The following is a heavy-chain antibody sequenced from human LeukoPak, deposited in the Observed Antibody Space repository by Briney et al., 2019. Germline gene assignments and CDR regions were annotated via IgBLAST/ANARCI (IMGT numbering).Heavy chain of an antibody. V-gene: IGHV4-38-2*01. J-gene: IGHJ4*02. Sequence: PSETLSLTCAVSGYSISSGYFWGWIRQPPGKGLEWIGSISHSGSTYYNPSLKSRVTISVDTSKNQFSLKLSSVTAADTAVYYCARHNPYDSSGDGRYYFDYWGQGTLVTVSS. CDR1: GYSISSGYF. CDR3: ARHNPYDSSGDGRYYFDY. CDR2: ISHSGST. D-gene: IGHD3-22*01.